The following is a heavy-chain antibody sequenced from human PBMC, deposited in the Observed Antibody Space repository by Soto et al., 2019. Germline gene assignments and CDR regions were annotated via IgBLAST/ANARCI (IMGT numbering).Heavy chain of an antibody. CDR3: AKAVMSSSGYLLDY. CDR1: GFTFDDYW. D-gene: IGHD3-22*01. V-gene: IGHV3-7*01. Sequence: GGSLRLSCAVSGFTFDDYWMTWVRQAPGKGLEWVANIKEDGSLKYYVDTVKGRFTISRDNAKNSLYLQMNSLRVEDTAIYYCAKAVMSSSGYLLDYWGQGTLVTVSS. CDR2: IKEDGSLK. J-gene: IGHJ4*02.